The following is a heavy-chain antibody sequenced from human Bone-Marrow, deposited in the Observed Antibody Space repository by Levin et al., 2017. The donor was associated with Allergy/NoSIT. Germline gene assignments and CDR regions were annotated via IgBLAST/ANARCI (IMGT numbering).Heavy chain of an antibody. CDR3: ARDVIAAAVELGFDY. Sequence: SQTLSLTCTVSGGSISSYYWSWIRQPAGKGLEWIGRIYTSGSTNYNPSLKSRVTMSVDTSKNQFSLKLSSVTAADTAVYYCARDVIAAAVELGFDYWGQGTLVTVSS. V-gene: IGHV4-4*07. J-gene: IGHJ4*02. D-gene: IGHD6-13*01. CDR1: GGSISSYY. CDR2: IYTSGST.